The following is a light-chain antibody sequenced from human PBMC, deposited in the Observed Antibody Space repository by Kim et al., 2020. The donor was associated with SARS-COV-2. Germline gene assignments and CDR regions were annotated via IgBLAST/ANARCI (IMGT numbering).Light chain of an antibody. Sequence: RITISGTESNSNVGAGYDVHWYPQLPGTAPQRVIYGHNNRPSGVPDRFSGSKSGTSASLAITGLQAEDEADYYCQSYDSSLSAYVFGTGTKVTVL. CDR3: QSYDSSLSAYV. CDR1: NSNVGAGYD. J-gene: IGLJ1*01. CDR2: GHN. V-gene: IGLV1-40*01.